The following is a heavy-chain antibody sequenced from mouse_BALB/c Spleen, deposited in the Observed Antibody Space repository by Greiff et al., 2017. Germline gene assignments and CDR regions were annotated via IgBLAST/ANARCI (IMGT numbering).Heavy chain of an antibody. D-gene: IGHD2-3*01. CDR1: GFTFSSYG. V-gene: IGHV5-6-3*01. CDR2: INSNGGST. Sequence: EVHLVESGGGLVQPGGSLKLSCAASGFTFSSYGMSWVRQTPDKRLELVATINSNGGSTYYPDSVKGRFTISRDNAKNTLYLQMSSLKSEDTAMYYCARADGYYYFDYWGQGTTLTVSS. J-gene: IGHJ2*01. CDR3: ARADGYYYFDY.